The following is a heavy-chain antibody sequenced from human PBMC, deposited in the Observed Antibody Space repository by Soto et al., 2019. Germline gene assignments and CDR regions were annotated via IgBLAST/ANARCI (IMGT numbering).Heavy chain of an antibody. J-gene: IGHJ6*02. CDR3: ARGDRGGAGSPASYYFSGVDF. CDR1: GFTFSDYA. V-gene: IGHV3-23*01. Sequence: EVQVLESGGDLVQPGGSLRLSCAASGFTFSDYAMTWVRQAPGKGLDWVSSVSANGDITYYADSVKGRFTISRDNSNNTLLLQMNSLRAEDTALFYCARGDRGGAGSPASYYFSGVDFWGQGTTVTVSS. CDR2: VSANGDIT. D-gene: IGHD2-21*01.